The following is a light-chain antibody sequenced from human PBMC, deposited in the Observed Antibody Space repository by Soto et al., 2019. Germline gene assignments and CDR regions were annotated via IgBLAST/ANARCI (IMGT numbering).Light chain of an antibody. CDR1: GSNIGAGYD. V-gene: IGLV1-40*01. CDR3: QSFDTNLNAVV. Sequence: QSALTQPPSVSGAPGQSVTISCIGSGSNIGAGYDVHWYQQLPGVAPKLLIFDTANRPSGVPGRFSGSKSGASASLAITGLLPEDGADFFCQSFDTNLNAVVFGGGTKLAVL. J-gene: IGLJ2*01. CDR2: DTA.